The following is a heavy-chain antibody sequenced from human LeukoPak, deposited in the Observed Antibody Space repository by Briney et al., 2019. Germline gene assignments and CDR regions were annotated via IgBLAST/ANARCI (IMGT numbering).Heavy chain of an antibody. V-gene: IGHV3-30*18. CDR1: GFTFSSYG. D-gene: IGHD3-10*01. J-gene: IGHJ4*02. CDR3: AKARAAYYYGSGPSYFDY. Sequence: GGSLRLSCAASGFTFSSYGMHWVRQAPGKGLEWVAVISYDGSNKYYADSVKGRFTISRDNSKNTLYLQMNSLRAEDTAVYYCAKARAAYYYGSGPSYFDYWGQGTLVTVSS. CDR2: ISYDGSNK.